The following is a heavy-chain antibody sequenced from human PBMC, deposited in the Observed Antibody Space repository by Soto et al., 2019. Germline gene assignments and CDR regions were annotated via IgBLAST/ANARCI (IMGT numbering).Heavy chain of an antibody. Sequence: PGGSLRLSCAASGFTFSSYAMSWVRQAPGKGLEWVSAISGSGGSTYYADSVKGRFTISRDNSKNTLYLQMNSLRAEDTAVYYCAKDEGTIAAAGYYFDYWGQGTLVTVSS. CDR3: AKDEGTIAAAGYYFDY. V-gene: IGHV3-23*01. D-gene: IGHD6-13*01. CDR1: GFTFSSYA. J-gene: IGHJ4*02. CDR2: ISGSGGST.